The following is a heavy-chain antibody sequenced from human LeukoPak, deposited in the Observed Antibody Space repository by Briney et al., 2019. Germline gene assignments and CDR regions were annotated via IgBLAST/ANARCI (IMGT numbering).Heavy chain of an antibody. CDR1: GYTFTSYA. J-gene: IGHJ4*01. CDR3: ARGGSRDYTWVFFDY. CDR2: INAGNGNT. Sequence: ASVTVSCKASGYTFTSYAMHWVRQAPGQRLEWMGWINAGNGNTKYSQKFQGRVTITRDTSASTAYMELSSLRSEDTAVYYCARGGSRDYTWVFFDYWGQEPWSPSPQ. V-gene: IGHV1-3*01. D-gene: IGHD4-11*01.